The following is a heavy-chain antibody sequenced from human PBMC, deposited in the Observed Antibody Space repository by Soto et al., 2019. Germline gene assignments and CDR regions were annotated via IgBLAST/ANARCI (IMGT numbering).Heavy chain of an antibody. V-gene: IGHV4-31*03. CDR3: ARESYYYDSSGRLFDY. D-gene: IGHD3-22*01. Sequence: KPSETLSLTCTVSGGSISSGGYYWSWIRQHPGKGLEWIGYIYYSGSTYYNPSLKSRVTISVDTSKNQFSLKLSSVTAADTAVYYCARESYYYDSSGRLFDYWGQGTLVTVSS. J-gene: IGHJ4*02. CDR2: IYYSGST. CDR1: GGSISSGGYY.